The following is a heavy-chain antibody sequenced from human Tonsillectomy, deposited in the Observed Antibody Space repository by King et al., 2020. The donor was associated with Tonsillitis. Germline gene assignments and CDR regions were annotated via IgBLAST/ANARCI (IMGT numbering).Heavy chain of an antibody. CDR1: GFSLSTVGVG. D-gene: IGHD6-13*01. Sequence: ITLKESGPTLVKPTQTLTLTCTFSGFSLSTVGVGVGWIRQPPGKALDWLVLIYWDCDKRYNASLKSRLTITKDTSKNQVVLTMTNMDPVDTATYYCAHRLAGYFDYWGQGTLVTVSS. J-gene: IGHJ4*02. V-gene: IGHV2-5*02. CDR2: IYWDCDK. CDR3: AHRLAGYFDY.